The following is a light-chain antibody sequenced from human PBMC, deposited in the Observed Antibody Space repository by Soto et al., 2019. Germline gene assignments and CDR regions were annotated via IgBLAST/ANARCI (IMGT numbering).Light chain of an antibody. V-gene: IGLV2-14*01. J-gene: IGLJ1*01. CDR1: SSDVGGYKY. CDR2: EVS. Sequence: QSVLTQPASVSGSPGQSITISCTGTSSDVGGYKYVSWYQQHPGKAPKLMIYEVSNRPSGISNRFSGSKSGNTASLTISGLQAKDEAEYYCISYTSSSTDVFGTGTKVTVL. CDR3: ISYTSSSTDV.